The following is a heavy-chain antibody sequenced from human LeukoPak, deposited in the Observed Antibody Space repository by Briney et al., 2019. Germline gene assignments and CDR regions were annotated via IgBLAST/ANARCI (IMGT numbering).Heavy chain of an antibody. CDR1: GFTFSSYA. V-gene: IGHV3-23*01. J-gene: IGHJ4*02. CDR3: AKGNTYYYDSSGQ. CDR2: ISGSGGST. D-gene: IGHD3-22*01. Sequence: GGSMRLSCAASGFTFSSYAMSWVRQAPGKGLEWVSAISGSGGSTYYADSVKGRFTISRDNSKNTLYLQMNSLRAEDTAVYYCAKGNTYYYDSSGQWGQGTLVTVSS.